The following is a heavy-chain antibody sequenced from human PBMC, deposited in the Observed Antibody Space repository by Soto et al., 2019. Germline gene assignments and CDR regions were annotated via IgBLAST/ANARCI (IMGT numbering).Heavy chain of an antibody. CDR3: AAYDILTVYFPQYSFDY. Sequence: PSETLPLTCTVSGGSITSYYCSWIRQPPGKGLEWIGYIYYSGSTSYNPSLKSRVTISVDTSKNQFSLKLSSATAADTAVYYCAAYDILTVYFPQYSFDYWGQGAPVTVSS. V-gene: IGHV4-59*08. D-gene: IGHD3-9*01. J-gene: IGHJ4*02. CDR2: IYYSGST. CDR1: GGSITSYY.